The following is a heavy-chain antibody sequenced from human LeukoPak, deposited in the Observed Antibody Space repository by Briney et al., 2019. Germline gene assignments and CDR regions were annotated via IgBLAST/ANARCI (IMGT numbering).Heavy chain of an antibody. CDR3: ARNRIAARIFDY. J-gene: IGHJ4*02. V-gene: IGHV1-46*01. CDR2: INPSGGST. CDR1: GDTFTSYY. Sequence: ASVKVSCKASGDTFTSYYMHWVRQAPGQGLEWMGIINPSGGSTSYAQKFQGRVTMTRDTSTSTVYMELSSLRSEDTAVYYCARNRIAARIFDYWGQGTLVTVSS. D-gene: IGHD6-6*01.